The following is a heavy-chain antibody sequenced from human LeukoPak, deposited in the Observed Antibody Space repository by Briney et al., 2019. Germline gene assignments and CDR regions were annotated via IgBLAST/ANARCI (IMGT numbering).Heavy chain of an antibody. CDR1: GFTVSSNY. CDR3: ARTTTPHYYGSGSYALGY. CDR2: IYSGGST. V-gene: IGHV3-66*01. D-gene: IGHD3-10*01. J-gene: IGHJ4*02. Sequence: PGGSLRLSCAASGFTVSSNYMSWVRQAPGKGLEWVSVIYSGGSTYYADSVKGRFTISRDNSKNTLYLQMNSLRAEDTAVYYCARTTTPHYYGSGSYALGYWGQGTLVTVPS.